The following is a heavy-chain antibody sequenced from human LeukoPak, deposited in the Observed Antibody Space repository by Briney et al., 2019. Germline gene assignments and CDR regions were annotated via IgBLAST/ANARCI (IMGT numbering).Heavy chain of an antibody. Sequence: SETLSLTCTVSGGSISSYYWSWIRQPPGKGLEWIGYIYYSGSTNYNPSLKSRVTISVDTSKNQFSLKLSSVTAADTAVYYCARDRGRRDDYYDSSSYYGPWWFDPWGQGTLVTVSS. D-gene: IGHD3-22*01. CDR1: GGSISSYY. J-gene: IGHJ5*02. CDR3: ARDRGRRDDYYDSSSYYGPWWFDP. CDR2: IYYSGST. V-gene: IGHV4-59*01.